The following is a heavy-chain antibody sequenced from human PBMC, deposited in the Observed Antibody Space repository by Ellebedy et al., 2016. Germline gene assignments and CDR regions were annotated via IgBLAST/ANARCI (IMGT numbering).Heavy chain of an antibody. Sequence: GESLKISCAASGFTFSNYAMTWVRQAPGKGLEWVATIDFSGTGTYYADSVKGRFIISRDNTKNSLFLQMNSLGVEDTAVYYCARDGSEWSRDYWGQGTLVTVSS. CDR1: GFTFSNYA. V-gene: IGHV3-21*06. CDR2: IDFSGTGT. D-gene: IGHD3-3*01. J-gene: IGHJ4*02. CDR3: ARDGSEWSRDY.